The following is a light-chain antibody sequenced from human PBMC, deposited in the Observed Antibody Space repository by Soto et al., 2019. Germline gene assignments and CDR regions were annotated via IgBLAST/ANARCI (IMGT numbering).Light chain of an antibody. CDR2: DVS. Sequence: QSVLTQPASVSGSPGQSITISCTGTSSDVGGYNYVSWYQQHPGKAPRLMIYDVSNRPSGVSNRFSGSKSGNTASLTISGLQSEDEADYYCSSYTSGSPWVFGGGTKLTVL. V-gene: IGLV2-14*01. CDR1: SSDVGGYNY. J-gene: IGLJ3*02. CDR3: SSYTSGSPWV.